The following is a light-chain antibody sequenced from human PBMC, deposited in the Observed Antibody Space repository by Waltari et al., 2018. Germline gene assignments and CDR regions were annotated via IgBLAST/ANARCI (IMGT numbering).Light chain of an antibody. J-gene: IGKJ1*01. Sequence: EIVMTQSPATLSVSPGESATLSCRASQSVSSNLVWYQQKPGQAPSLPIYGASTRATGVPARFSGSGSGTEFTLTISSLQSEDFAVYYCQQHNNWPRTFGQGTKVEIK. CDR3: QQHNNWPRT. CDR1: QSVSSN. CDR2: GAS. V-gene: IGKV3-15*01.